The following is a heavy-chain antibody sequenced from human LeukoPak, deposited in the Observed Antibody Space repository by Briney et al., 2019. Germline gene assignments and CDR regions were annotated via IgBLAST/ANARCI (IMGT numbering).Heavy chain of an antibody. D-gene: IGHD1-26*01. J-gene: IGHJ4*02. CDR2: INSDGSST. V-gene: IGHV3-74*01. CDR1: GFTFSSCW. Sequence: GGSLRLSCAASGFTFSSCWMHWVRQAPGKGLVWVSRINSDGSSTSYADSVKGRFTISRDNAKNTLYLQMNSLRAEDTAVYYCARDRNSGSYYSDYWGQGTLVTVSS. CDR3: ARDRNSGSYYSDY.